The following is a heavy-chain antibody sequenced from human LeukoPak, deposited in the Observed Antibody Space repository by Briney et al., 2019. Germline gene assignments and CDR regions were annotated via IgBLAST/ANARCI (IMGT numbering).Heavy chain of an antibody. D-gene: IGHD1-14*01. Sequence: SVKVSCKVSGDTLTELSMHWVRQAPGQGLEWMGRIILMFGTTNYAQKFQGRVTITTDGSTNTAYMELDSLRSDDTAVYYCAREEATSILSGTPGIGWGNWFDPWGQGTLVTVSS. J-gene: IGHJ5*02. CDR2: IILMFGTT. CDR3: AREEATSILSGTPGIGWGNWFDP. CDR1: GDTLTELS. V-gene: IGHV1-69*05.